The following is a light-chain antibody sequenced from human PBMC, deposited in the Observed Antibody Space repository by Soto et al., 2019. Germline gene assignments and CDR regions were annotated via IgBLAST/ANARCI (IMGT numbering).Light chain of an antibody. CDR1: QSIRSW. J-gene: IGKJ1*01. V-gene: IGKV1-5*01. CDR3: QLYNSYSQT. CDR2: DAP. Sequence: DIQMTQSPSTLSESVGDRVTITCRASQSIRSWLAWYQQKPGKAPKLLIYDAPSLESGVPSRFSGSGSGTEFTLTIRSLQPDDFAAYYCQLYNSYSQTFGQGTKVDIK.